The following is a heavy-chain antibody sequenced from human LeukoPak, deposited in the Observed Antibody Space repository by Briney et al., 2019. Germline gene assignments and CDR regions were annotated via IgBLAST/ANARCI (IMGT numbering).Heavy chain of an antibody. V-gene: IGHV4-4*07. CDR3: ADSFLDYYDSSGYPN. CDR2: IYHNGGT. J-gene: IGHJ4*02. CDR1: GGSIRSYY. D-gene: IGHD3-22*01. Sequence: KPSETLSLTCTVSGGSIRSYYWSWIRQPAGKGLEWIGRIYHNGGTNDNPSLKSRVTMSVDTSKNQFSLKLTSVTAADTAVYYCADSFLDYYDSSGYPNWGQGTLVTVSS.